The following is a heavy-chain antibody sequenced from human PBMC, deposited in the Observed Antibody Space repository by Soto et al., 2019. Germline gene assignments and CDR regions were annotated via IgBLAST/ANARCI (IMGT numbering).Heavy chain of an antibody. CDR3: ARQEAVAGPYYYYYGMDV. V-gene: IGHV5-51*01. Sequence: GESLKIACKGSGNSFTSYWNGWGPQIPGKGLVWMGIIYPGDSDTRYSPSVQGQVTISADKSISTAYLQWSSLKASDTAMYYCARQEAVAGPYYYYYGMDVRGQGTTVTVSS. J-gene: IGHJ6*02. D-gene: IGHD6-19*01. CDR2: IYPGDSDT. CDR1: GNSFTSYW.